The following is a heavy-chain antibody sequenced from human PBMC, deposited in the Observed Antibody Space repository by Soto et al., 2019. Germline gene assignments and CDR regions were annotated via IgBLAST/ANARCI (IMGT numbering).Heavy chain of an antibody. D-gene: IGHD1-1*01. Sequence: GASVKVSCKASGCTFSSYAISWVRQAPGQGLEWMGGIIPIFGTANYAQKFQGRVTITADESTSTAYMELSSLRSEDTAVYYCAREGRCIQSNFDYRAQGTRVTV. V-gene: IGHV1-69*13. CDR2: IIPIFGTA. CDR3: AREGRCIQSNFDY. CDR1: GCTFSSYA. J-gene: IGHJ4*02.